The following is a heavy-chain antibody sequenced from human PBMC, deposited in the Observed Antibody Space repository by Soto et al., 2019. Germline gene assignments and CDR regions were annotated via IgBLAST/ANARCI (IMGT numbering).Heavy chain of an antibody. CDR3: AGGEDNWNPFPFDY. J-gene: IGHJ4*02. D-gene: IGHD1-20*01. V-gene: IGHV3-11*01. CDR2: ISSSGSNK. CDR1: GFTFSDYY. Sequence: QVQLVESGGGLVKPGGSLRLSCAASGFTFSDYYMSWIRQAPGKGLEWVSYISSSGSNKYYADSVKGRFTISRDNAKNSLYLQMNSLRVEDTAVYYCAGGEDNWNPFPFDYWGQGSLVTVSS.